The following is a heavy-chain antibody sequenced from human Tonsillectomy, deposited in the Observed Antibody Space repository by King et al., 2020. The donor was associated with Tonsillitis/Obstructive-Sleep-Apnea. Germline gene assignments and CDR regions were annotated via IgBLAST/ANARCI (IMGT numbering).Heavy chain of an antibody. V-gene: IGHV4-34*01. D-gene: IGHD2-2*01. Sequence: VQLQQWGAGLLKPSETLSLTCAVYGGSFSGYYWSWIRQPPGKWLEWIGEINHSGSTNYNPSLKSRVTISVDTSKNQFSLKLGAVTAADTAVYYCASDKVVVVSVAIPSSFDYWGQGTLVTVSS. CDR3: ASDKVVVVSVAIPSSFDY. J-gene: IGHJ4*02. CDR2: INHSGST. CDR1: GGSFSGYY.